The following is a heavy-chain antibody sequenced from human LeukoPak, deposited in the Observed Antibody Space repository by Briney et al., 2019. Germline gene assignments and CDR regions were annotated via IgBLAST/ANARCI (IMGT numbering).Heavy chain of an antibody. J-gene: IGHJ6*02. CDR3: AKGYGSGISYGMDV. D-gene: IGHD3-10*01. CDR2: ISWNSGSI. Sequence: GGSLRLSCAASGFTFYDYATHWVRQAPGKGLEWVSGISWNSGSIGYADSVKGRFTISRDNAKNSLYLQMNSLRAEDTALYYCAKGYGSGISYGMDVWGQGTTVTVSS. V-gene: IGHV3-9*01. CDR1: GFTFYDYA.